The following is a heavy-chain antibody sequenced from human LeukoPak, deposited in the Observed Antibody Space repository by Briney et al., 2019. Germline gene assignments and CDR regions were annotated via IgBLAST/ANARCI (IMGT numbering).Heavy chain of an antibody. CDR1: GGTFSSYA. J-gene: IGHJ4*02. D-gene: IGHD3-22*01. CDR2: IIPIFGTA. V-gene: IGHV1-69*13. CDR3: ARVVYYDSRGKFDY. Sequence: ASVKVSCKASGGTFSSYAISWVRQAPGQGLEWMGGIIPIFGTANYAQKLQGRVTVTADESTSTAYMELSSLRSEDTAVYYCARVVYYDSRGKFDYWGQGTLLTVSS.